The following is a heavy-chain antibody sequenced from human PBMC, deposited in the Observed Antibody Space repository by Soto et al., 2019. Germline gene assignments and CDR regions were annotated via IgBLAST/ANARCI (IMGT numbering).Heavy chain of an antibody. CDR1: GGSISSSSYY. CDR3: ARQGGVYGSGMPDAFDI. D-gene: IGHD3-10*01. CDR2: IYYSGST. Sequence: QLQLQESGPGLVKPSETLSLTCTVSGGSISSSSYYWGWIRQPPGKGLEWIGSIYYSGSTYYNPSLKSRVTISVDTSKNQFSLKLSSVTAADTAVYYCARQGGVYGSGMPDAFDIWGQGTMVTVSS. J-gene: IGHJ3*02. V-gene: IGHV4-39*01.